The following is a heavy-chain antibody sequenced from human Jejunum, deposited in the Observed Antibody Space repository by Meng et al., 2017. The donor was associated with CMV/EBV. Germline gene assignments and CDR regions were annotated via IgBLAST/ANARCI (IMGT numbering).Heavy chain of an antibody. V-gene: IGHV3-9*01. D-gene: IGHD6-6*01. CDR3: AKESQQLVLDY. CDR1: GFTVDDYA. Sequence: ADSGFTVDDYAMHWVRQAPGKGLEWVSGISWNSGSIGYADSVKGRFTISRDNAKNSLYLQMNSLRAEDTALYYCAKESQQLVLDYWGQGTLVTVSS. J-gene: IGHJ4*02. CDR2: ISWNSGSI.